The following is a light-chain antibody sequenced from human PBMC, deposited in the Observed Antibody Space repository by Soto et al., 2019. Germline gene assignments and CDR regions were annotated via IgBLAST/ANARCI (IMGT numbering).Light chain of an antibody. CDR3: HQYSSSRRT. CDR2: GAS. J-gene: IGKJ1*01. Sequence: EIVLAQSPGTLSLSPGERVTLSCRASQSVSSNFLAWYQQKPGQAPRLLIYGASNRAAGIPDRFSGSGSGTDFTLTIGRLEPEDFAVYYCHQYSSSRRTFGQGTKVDIK. V-gene: IGKV3-20*01. CDR1: QSVSSNF.